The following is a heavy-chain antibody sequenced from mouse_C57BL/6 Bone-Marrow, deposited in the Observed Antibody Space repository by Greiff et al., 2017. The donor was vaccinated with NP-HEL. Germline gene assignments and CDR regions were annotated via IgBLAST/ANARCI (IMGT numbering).Heavy chain of an antibody. CDR2: IDPNSGGT. CDR3: ARDYAMDY. Sequence: VQLQQPGAELVKPGASVKLSCKASGYTFTSYWMHWVKPSPGRGLAWVGWIDPNSGGTKYNAKFKSKSTLTVDKPSSTAYMQLSSLTSDDSAVYYCARDYAMDYWGQGTSVTVSS. V-gene: IGHV1-72*01. J-gene: IGHJ4*01. CDR1: GYTFTSYW.